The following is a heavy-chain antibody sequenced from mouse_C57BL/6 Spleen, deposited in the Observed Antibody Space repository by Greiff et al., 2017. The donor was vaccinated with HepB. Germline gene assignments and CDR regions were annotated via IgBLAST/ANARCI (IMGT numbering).Heavy chain of an antibody. CDR1: GYTFTSYW. CDR2: IDPSDSYT. V-gene: IGHV1-69*01. D-gene: IGHD2-4*01. Sequence: VQLQQPGAELVMPGASVKLSCKASGYTFTSYWMHWVKQRPGQGLEWIGEIDPSDSYTNYNQKFKGKSTLTVDKSSSTAYMQLSSLTSEDSAVYYCARKGGYDYYYAMDYWGQGTSVTVSS. J-gene: IGHJ4*01. CDR3: ARKGGYDYYYAMDY.